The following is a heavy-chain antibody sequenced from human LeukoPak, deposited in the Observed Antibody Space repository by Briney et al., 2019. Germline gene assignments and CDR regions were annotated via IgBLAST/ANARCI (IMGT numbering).Heavy chain of an antibody. J-gene: IGHJ4*02. Sequence: PGGSLRLSCAVSGFTVSTNYMSWVRQAPGKGLEWVSVIYSGDSTYYADSVKGRFTISRDNSKNTLYLQMNSPRAEDTAVYYCARDRRYCSGGSCYSAFDYWGQGTLVTVSS. CDR1: GFTVSTNY. CDR3: ARDRRYCSGGSCYSAFDY. D-gene: IGHD2-15*01. CDR2: IYSGDST. V-gene: IGHV3-53*01.